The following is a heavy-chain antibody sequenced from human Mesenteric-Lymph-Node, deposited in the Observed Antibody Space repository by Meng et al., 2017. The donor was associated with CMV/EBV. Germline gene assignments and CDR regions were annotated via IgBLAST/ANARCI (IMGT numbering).Heavy chain of an antibody. D-gene: IGHD6-13*01. CDR3: ARDTAAAF. Sequence: GGSLRLSCAASGFTFSSYAMHWVRQAPGKGLGWVGLIRSKAYGGTTEYAASVKGRFSISRDDFESIAYLQMNSLKIEDTAVYYCARDTAAAFWGQGALVTVSS. V-gene: IGHV3-49*04. J-gene: IGHJ4*02. CDR2: IRSKAYGGTT. CDR1: GFTFSSYA.